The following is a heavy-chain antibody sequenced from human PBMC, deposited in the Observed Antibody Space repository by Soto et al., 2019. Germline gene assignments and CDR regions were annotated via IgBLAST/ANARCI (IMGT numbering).Heavy chain of an antibody. CDR2: IKQDGSEK. Sequence: EVQLVESGGGLVQPGGSLRLSCAASGFTFSSYWMSWVRQAPGKGLEWVANIKQDGSEKYYVDSVKGRFTISRDNAKNSLYLQMNSLRAEDTAVYYCARDLDLCDFWSGHFGGVWFDPWGQGTLVTVSS. D-gene: IGHD3-3*01. V-gene: IGHV3-7*01. CDR1: GFTFSSYW. CDR3: ARDLDLCDFWSGHFGGVWFDP. J-gene: IGHJ5*02.